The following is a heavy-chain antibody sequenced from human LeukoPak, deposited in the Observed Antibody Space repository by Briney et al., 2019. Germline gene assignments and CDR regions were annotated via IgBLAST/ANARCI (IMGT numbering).Heavy chain of an antibody. J-gene: IGHJ2*01. CDR2: VSHYGAP. CDR3: ARVSGSFPPHWYFDL. D-gene: IGHD3-10*01. Sequence: SETLSLTCTVSGDSITRDFWAWIRQPPAKGLDWIGYVSHYGAPNSNPSLKSRATLSLDTSKNEFSLTLRPVTATDTAVYYCARVSGSFPPHWYFDLWGRGTLVTVSS. V-gene: IGHV4-59*01. CDR1: GDSITRDF.